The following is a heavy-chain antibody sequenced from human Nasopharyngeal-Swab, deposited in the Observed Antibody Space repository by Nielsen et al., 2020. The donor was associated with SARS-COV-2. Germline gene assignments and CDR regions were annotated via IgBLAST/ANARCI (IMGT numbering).Heavy chain of an antibody. V-gene: IGHV4-34*01. CDR2: INHSGST. CDR1: GGYFSGYY. J-gene: IGHJ4*02. Sequence: SETLSLTCAVYGGYFSGYYWCWIRQPAGKGLEWLGEINHSGSTNSNPSLKSRVTISVDTSKNQFSLKLRSVTAADTAVYYCATIPTKSSWNCSSTSCYRLGFDYWGQGTLVTVSS. D-gene: IGHD2-2*01. CDR3: ATIPTKSSWNCSSTSCYRLGFDY.